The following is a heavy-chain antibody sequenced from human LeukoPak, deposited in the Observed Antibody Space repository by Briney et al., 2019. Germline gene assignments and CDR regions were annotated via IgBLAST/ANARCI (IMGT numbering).Heavy chain of an antibody. J-gene: IGHJ4*02. CDR3: ATKHMSTETDY. V-gene: IGHV3-53*01. Sequence: GRSLRLSCAASGVTVGDSFISWVRQTPGKGLEWVSVLYWDGRTFYADSVKGRFTISRDDSRNTLYLQMDSLRAEDTAMYYCATKHMSTETDYWGQGTLVTVSS. CDR1: GVTVGDSF. CDR2: LYWDGRT. D-gene: IGHD5/OR15-5a*01.